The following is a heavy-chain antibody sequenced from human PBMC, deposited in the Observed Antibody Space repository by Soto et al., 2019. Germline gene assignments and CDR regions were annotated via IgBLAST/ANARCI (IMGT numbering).Heavy chain of an antibody. CDR2: INPSGGST. V-gene: IGHV1-46*03. CDR3: AREPTTTVTPRDYYYYMDV. J-gene: IGHJ6*03. Sequence: ASVKVSCKASGYTFTSYYMHWVRQAPGQGLEWMGLINPSGGSTSYAQKFQGRVTMTRDTSTSTVYMELSSLRSEDTAVYYCAREPTTTVTPRDYYYYMDVWGKGTTVTVSS. D-gene: IGHD4-4*01. CDR1: GYTFTSYY.